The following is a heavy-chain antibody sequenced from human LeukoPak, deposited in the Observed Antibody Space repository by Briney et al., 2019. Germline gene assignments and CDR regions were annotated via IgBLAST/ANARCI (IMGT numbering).Heavy chain of an antibody. D-gene: IGHD6-19*01. Sequence: GGSLRLSCAASGFIFNIYAMHWVRQAPGKGLEWVAVISYDGSDKYYADSVKGRFTISRDNSKNTLYLQMNSLRPEDTAVYYCAKDPTTHSSGWYGFDYWGQGTLVTVSS. CDR2: ISYDGSDK. J-gene: IGHJ4*02. CDR1: GFIFNIYA. V-gene: IGHV3-30*18. CDR3: AKDPTTHSSGWYGFDY.